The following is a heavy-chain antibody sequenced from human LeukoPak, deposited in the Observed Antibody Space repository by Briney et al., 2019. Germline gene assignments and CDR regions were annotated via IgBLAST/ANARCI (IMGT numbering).Heavy chain of an antibody. J-gene: IGHJ4*02. Sequence: GGSLRLSCAASGFTVSSNYMSWVRQAPGKGLEWVSVIYSGGSTYYADSVKGRFTISRDNSKNTPYLQMNSLRAEDTAVYYCANTMVRGVIYFDYWGQGTLVTVSS. CDR3: ANTMVRGVIYFDY. CDR2: IYSGGST. CDR1: GFTVSSNY. D-gene: IGHD3-10*01. V-gene: IGHV3-66*01.